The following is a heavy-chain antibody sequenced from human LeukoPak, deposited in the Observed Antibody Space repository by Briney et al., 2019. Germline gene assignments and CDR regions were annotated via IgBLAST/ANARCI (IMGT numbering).Heavy chain of an antibody. Sequence: SETLSLTCAVYGGSFSGYYWSWIRQPPGKGLEWIGYIYYSGSTNYNPSLKSRVTISVDTSKNQFSLKLSSVTAADTAVYYCAREVELAAVDYWGQGTLVTVSS. D-gene: IGHD1-7*01. CDR3: AREVELAAVDY. J-gene: IGHJ4*02. CDR2: IYYSGST. V-gene: IGHV4-59*01. CDR1: GGSFSGYY.